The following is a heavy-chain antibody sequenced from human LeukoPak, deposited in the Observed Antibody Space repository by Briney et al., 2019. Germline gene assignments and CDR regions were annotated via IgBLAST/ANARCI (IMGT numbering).Heavy chain of an antibody. CDR2: IFYSGST. J-gene: IGHJ3*02. Sequence: PSETLSLTCTVSGGSISSYYWSWLRHPPGKGLEWIGYIFYSGSTNYNPSLKSRVTISVDTSKNQFSLKLSSVTAADTAVYFCARHKSIAATGDDAFDIWGQGTMVTVSS. CDR1: GGSISSYY. V-gene: IGHV4-59*08. CDR3: ARHKSIAATGDDAFDI. D-gene: IGHD6-13*01.